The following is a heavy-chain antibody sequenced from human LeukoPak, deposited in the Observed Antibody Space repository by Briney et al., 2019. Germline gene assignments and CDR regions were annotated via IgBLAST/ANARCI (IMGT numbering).Heavy chain of an antibody. CDR3: TRRRGGCEIDY. V-gene: IGHV3-73*01. CDR1: GFIFSGSA. CDR2: IRINDNSAAT. D-gene: IGHD3-10*01. J-gene: IGHJ4*02. Sequence: PGGSLRLSCAASGFIFSGSAMHWVRQAPGKGLEWVGRIRINDNSAATAYGPSVRGRFTISRDDSKNTTSPLMNSPKTEETAVYYCTRRRGGCEIDYWGQGIQVTVSS.